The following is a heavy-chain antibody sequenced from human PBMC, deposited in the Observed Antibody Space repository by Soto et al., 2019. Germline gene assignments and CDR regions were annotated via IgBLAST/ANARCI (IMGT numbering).Heavy chain of an antibody. D-gene: IGHD2-2*01. Sequence: GGSLRLSCAASGFTFSSYAMSWVRQAPGKGLEWVSAISGSGGSTYYAESLKGRFTISRDNSKNTLYLQMNSLRAEDTAVYYCAKDHLPPKTVNIVVVPAASPPDYYYYGMDVWGQGTTVTV. V-gene: IGHV3-23*01. J-gene: IGHJ6*02. CDR2: ISGSGGST. CDR1: GFTFSSYA. CDR3: AKDHLPPKTVNIVVVPAASPPDYYYYGMDV.